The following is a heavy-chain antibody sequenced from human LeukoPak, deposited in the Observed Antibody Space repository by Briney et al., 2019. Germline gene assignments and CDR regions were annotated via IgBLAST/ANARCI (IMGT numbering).Heavy chain of an antibody. Sequence: PGGSLRLSCAASGFTFSGSGMHWVRQAPGKGLEWVTFIRYDGSNKYYTDSVKGRFTISRDSSKNTLYLQMNSLRAEDTAVYYCANNFDYWGQGTLVTVSS. CDR3: ANNFDY. V-gene: IGHV3-30*02. CDR2: IRYDGSNK. CDR1: GFTFSGSG. J-gene: IGHJ4*02.